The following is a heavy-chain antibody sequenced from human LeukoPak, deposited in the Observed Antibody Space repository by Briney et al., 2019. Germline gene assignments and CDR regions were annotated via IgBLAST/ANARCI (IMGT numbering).Heavy chain of an antibody. J-gene: IGHJ4*02. V-gene: IGHV3-23*01. CDR3: ASPYSSSWSSRYYFDY. D-gene: IGHD6-13*01. CDR2: ISGSGGST. Sequence: GGSLRLSCAASGFTFSSYAMSWVRQAPGKGLEWVSAISGSGGSTYYADSVKGRFTISRDNSKNTLYLQTNRLRAEDTAVYYCASPYSSSWSSRYYFDYWGQGTLVTVSS. CDR1: GFTFSSYA.